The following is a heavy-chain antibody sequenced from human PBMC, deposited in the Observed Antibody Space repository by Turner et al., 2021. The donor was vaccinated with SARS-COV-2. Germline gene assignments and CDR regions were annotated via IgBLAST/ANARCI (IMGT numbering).Heavy chain of an antibody. D-gene: IGHD2-15*01. J-gene: IGHJ4*02. CDR2: IKQDGSEK. CDR1: GFTFSTW. Sequence: EEQLVESGGGLVQPGGSLRLSCTASGFTFSTWMHWVRQAPGKGLEWVANIKQDGSEKYFVDSVKGRFTISRDNAKNSLYLQMNSLRAEDTAVYYCARDPNSGASLWGQGILVTVSS. V-gene: IGHV3-7*04. CDR3: ARDPNSGASL.